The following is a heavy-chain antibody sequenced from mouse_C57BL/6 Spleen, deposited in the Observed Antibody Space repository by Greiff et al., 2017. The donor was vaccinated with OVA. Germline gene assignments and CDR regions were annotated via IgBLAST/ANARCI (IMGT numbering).Heavy chain of an antibody. D-gene: IGHD2-2*01. V-gene: IGHV7-3*01. CDR2: IRNKANGYTT. CDR3: ARYGYDHYYAMDY. Sequence: EVHLVESGGGLVQPGGSLSLSCAASGFTFTDYYLSWVRQPPGKALEWLGFIRNKANGYTTEYSASVKGRFTISRDNSQSILYLQMNALRAEDSATYYCARYGYDHYYAMDYWGQGTSVTVSS. CDR1: GFTFTDYY. J-gene: IGHJ4*01.